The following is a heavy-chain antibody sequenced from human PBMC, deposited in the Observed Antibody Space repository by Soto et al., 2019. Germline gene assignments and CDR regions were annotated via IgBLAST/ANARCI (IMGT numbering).Heavy chain of an antibody. CDR2: IYYNGGT. CDR3: ARVGLWLDYGMDV. CDR1: GGSISNYY. J-gene: IGHJ6*02. V-gene: IGHV4-59*01. D-gene: IGHD5-12*01. Sequence: QVQLQESGPGLVKPSETLSLTCSVSGGSISNYYWSWIRQPPGKGLEWIGCIYYNGGTDYSPSFKSQVTMSVDASKNQFSLKLTSVTSADTAVYFCARVGLWLDYGMDVWGQGTTVTVSS.